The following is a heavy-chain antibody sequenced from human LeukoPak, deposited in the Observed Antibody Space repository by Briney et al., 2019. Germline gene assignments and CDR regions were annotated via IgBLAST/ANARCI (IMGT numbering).Heavy chain of an antibody. CDR2: INPSGGST. V-gene: IGHV1-46*03. CDR3: ARGRRGEQLWEYYFDY. J-gene: IGHJ4*02. D-gene: IGHD5-18*01. Sequence: ASVKVSCKASGYTFTSYYMHWVRQAPGQGLEWMGIINPSGGSTSYAQKFQGRVTMTRDTSTSTVYMELSSLRSEDTAVYYCARGRRGEQLWEYYFDYWGQGTLVTVSS. CDR1: GYTFTSYY.